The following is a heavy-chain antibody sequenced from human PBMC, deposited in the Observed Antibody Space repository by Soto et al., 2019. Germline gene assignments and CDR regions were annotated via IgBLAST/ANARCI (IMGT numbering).Heavy chain of an antibody. Sequence: EVQLVESGGGVVRPGGSLRLSCAASGFTFEDYGMSWVRQAPGKGLEWVSGINRNGGSTGYADSVKGRFTISRDNAKNSLYLQMNSLRAEDTALYYCAREGCSGGSCYSYWGQGTLVTVSS. V-gene: IGHV3-20*04. D-gene: IGHD2-15*01. J-gene: IGHJ4*02. CDR2: INRNGGST. CDR1: GFTFEDYG. CDR3: AREGCSGGSCYSY.